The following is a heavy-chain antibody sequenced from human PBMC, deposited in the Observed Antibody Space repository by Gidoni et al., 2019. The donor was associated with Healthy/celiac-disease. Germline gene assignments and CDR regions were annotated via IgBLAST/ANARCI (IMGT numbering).Heavy chain of an antibody. V-gene: IGHV4-59*12. D-gene: IGHD2-15*01. Sequence: QVQLQESGPGLAKPSETLSLTCTVPGGSISSYHWSWIRQPPGKGLEWIGYSYYSGSTNYNPCLKSRVTISEETSKNQFSLKLSSVTAADTAVYYCARGSVMGGGNMNYWGQGTLVTVSS. J-gene: IGHJ4*02. CDR2: SYYSGST. CDR3: ARGSVMGGGNMNY. CDR1: GGSISSYH.